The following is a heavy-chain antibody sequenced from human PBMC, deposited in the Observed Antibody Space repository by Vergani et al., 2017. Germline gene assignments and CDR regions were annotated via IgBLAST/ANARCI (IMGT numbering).Heavy chain of an antibody. CDR1: GFTFSRYW. CDR3: ARRDSSSPALDY. J-gene: IGHJ4*02. Sequence: VQLVESGGGLVKPGGSLRLSCAASGFTFSRYWMGWVRQAPGKGLEWVANIQQDGSETYYVDSVKGRFTISRDSAKNSMYLQMNSLRAEDTAVYYCARRDSSSPALDYWGQGTLVTVSS. CDR2: IQQDGSET. D-gene: IGHD6-6*01. V-gene: IGHV3-7*01.